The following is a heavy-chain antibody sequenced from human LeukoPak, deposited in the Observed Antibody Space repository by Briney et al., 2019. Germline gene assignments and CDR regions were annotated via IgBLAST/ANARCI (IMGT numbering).Heavy chain of an antibody. D-gene: IGHD6-13*01. CDR3: ARYSSSWHTFDI. Sequence: SETLSLTCTVSGGSISSSSYYWGWIRQPPRKGLEWIGSIYYSGSTYYNPSLKSRVTISVDTSKNQFSLKLSSVTAADTAVYYCARYSSSWHTFDIWGQGTIVTVSS. CDR2: IYYSGST. V-gene: IGHV4-39*01. J-gene: IGHJ3*02. CDR1: GGSISSSSYY.